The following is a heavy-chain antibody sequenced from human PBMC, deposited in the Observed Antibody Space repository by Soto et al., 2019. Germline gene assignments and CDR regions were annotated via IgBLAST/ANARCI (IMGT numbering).Heavy chain of an antibody. Sequence: QVQLVQSGAEVKKPGASVKVSCKASGYTFTSYDINWVRQASGQGLEWMGWMNPNSGNTVYAQKFQGRVTMTRNTSLSRAYLELSSLRSVATAVYYCARDKVVGAIGNWGQGTLVTVSS. CDR3: ARDKVVGAIGN. D-gene: IGHD6-19*01. V-gene: IGHV1-8*01. J-gene: IGHJ1*01. CDR2: MNPNSGNT. CDR1: GYTFTSYD.